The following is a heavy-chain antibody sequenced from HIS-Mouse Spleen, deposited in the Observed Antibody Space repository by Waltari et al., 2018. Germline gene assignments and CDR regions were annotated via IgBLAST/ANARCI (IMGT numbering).Heavy chain of an antibody. CDR3: ARGPLGPDAFDI. CDR1: GGSFSGYS. V-gene: IGHV4-34*01. J-gene: IGHJ3*02. Sequence: QVQLQQWGAGLLTPSETLSLPCAVHGGSFSGYSWSGTRQPPGKGLEWIGEINHSGSTNYNPSLKSRVTISVDTSKNQFSLKLSSVTAADTAVYYCARGPLGPDAFDIWGQGTMVTVSS. CDR2: INHSGST.